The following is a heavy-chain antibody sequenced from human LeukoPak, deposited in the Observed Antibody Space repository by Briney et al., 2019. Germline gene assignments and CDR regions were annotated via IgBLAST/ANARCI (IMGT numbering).Heavy chain of an antibody. CDR2: ISTSGGTT. CDR3: AVMHRYYDGSGYWVQ. J-gene: IGHJ4*02. V-gene: IGHV3-23*01. Sequence: PGGSLRLSCAASGFTFGSYAMSWVRQAPGKGLEWVSGISTSGGTTSYAESVKGRFTVSRDNPRNTLYMEMSSLRDEDTALYYCAVMHRYYDGSGYWVQWGQGTLVTVSS. CDR1: GFTFGSYA. D-gene: IGHD3-22*01.